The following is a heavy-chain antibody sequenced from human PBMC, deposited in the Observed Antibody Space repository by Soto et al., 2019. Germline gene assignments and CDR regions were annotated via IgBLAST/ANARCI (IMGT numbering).Heavy chain of an antibody. J-gene: IGHJ4*02. CDR2: IFYDGNNK. CDR1: GFTFISYG. V-gene: IGHV3-33*01. CDR3: GRDLGSGSYHPDY. Sequence: QVRLVESGGGVVQPGTSLRLSCATSGFTFISYGMHWVRQAPGKGLEWVAVIFYDGNNKYYADSVKGRFTISRDNSKNTLYLQMNSLRAEDTAVYYCGRDLGSGSYHPDYWGQGTLVTVSS. D-gene: IGHD3-10*01.